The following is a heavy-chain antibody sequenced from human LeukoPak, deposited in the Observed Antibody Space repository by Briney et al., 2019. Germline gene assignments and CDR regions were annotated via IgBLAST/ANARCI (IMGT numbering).Heavy chain of an antibody. D-gene: IGHD2-15*01. CDR2: IIPIFGTA. J-gene: IGHJ3*02. CDR1: GGTFSSYA. Sequence: ASVKVSCKASGGTFSSYAISWVRQAPGQGLEWMGGIIPIFGTANYAQKFQGRVTITTDESTSTAYMELSSLRSEDTAVYYCALFAGAGYCRPRYRCGAFDIWGQGTMVTVSS. V-gene: IGHV1-69*05. CDR3: ALFAGAGYCRPRYRCGAFDI.